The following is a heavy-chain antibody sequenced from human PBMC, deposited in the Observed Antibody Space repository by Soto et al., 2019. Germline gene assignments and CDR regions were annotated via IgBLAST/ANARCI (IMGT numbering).Heavy chain of an antibody. Sequence: GGSLRLSCEASGFSFSSFSMNWVRQAPGRGLEWVSYISDDGASIYYADSLKGRFTISRDNAKNSLSLQMNNLIAEDTAVYYCARENSVQAWLHLFDHWGLGILVTGSS. J-gene: IGHJ4*02. CDR1: GFSFSSFS. CDR3: ARENSVQAWLHLFDH. CDR2: ISDDGASI. D-gene: IGHD5-18*01. V-gene: IGHV3-48*03.